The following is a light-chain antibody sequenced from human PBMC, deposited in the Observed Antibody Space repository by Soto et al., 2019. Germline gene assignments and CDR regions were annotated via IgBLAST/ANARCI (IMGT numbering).Light chain of an antibody. V-gene: IGKV1-33*01. Sequence: DIQMTQSPSSLSASVGDRVTITCQASQDISNYLNWYQQKPGKAPKLLIYDASNFENGVPSRFSGSASGTDFTFTISNLHPEDIATYYCLQYDNLPYTFGQRTKLEIK. CDR3: LQYDNLPYT. CDR2: DAS. J-gene: IGKJ2*01. CDR1: QDISNY.